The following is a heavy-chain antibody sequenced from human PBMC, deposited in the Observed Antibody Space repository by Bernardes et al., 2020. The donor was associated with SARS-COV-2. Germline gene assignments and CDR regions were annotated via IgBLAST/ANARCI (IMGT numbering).Heavy chain of an antibody. CDR1: GFSFSRNA. Sequence: GGSLRLSCAASGFSFSRNAMTWVRQAPGRGLEWLSGISGSGGSTYYADSVKGRFTISRNNSKDTVYLEMNSLKAEDTAIYYCAKCIQGSYAMDVWGQGTTVTVS. CDR3: AKCIQGSYAMDV. D-gene: IGHD5-18*01. CDR2: ISGSGGST. J-gene: IGHJ6*02. V-gene: IGHV3-23*01.